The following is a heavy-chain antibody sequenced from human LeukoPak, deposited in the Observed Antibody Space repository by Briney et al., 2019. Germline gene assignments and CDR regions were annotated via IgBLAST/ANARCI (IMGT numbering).Heavy chain of an antibody. V-gene: IGHV3-33*01. J-gene: IGHJ4*02. CDR1: GFTFSNYG. CDR2: IWHDGSYI. D-gene: IGHD2-15*01. CDR3: AREIVGEGNFDC. Sequence: GRSLRLSCVASGFTFSNYGMHWVRQTPGKGLEWVAAIWHDGSYIFYADSVKGRFTISRDNSKNTLFLQMDSLRAEDTALYYCAREIVGEGNFDCWGQGTLVTVSS.